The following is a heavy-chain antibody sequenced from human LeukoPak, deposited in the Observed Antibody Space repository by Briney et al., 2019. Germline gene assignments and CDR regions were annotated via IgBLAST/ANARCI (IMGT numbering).Heavy chain of an antibody. CDR2: IKQDGSEE. CDR1: EFRFGRDW. D-gene: IGHD2-2*01. Sequence: PGGSLRLSCVASEFRFGRDWISWVRQAPGKGLEWVACIKQDGSEEYYVGSVRGRFTVSVDNGKNSLYLQMNSLRAEDTAVYYCARPDCSSTSCYEFEYWGQGTLVTVSS. J-gene: IGHJ4*02. CDR3: ARPDCSSTSCYEFEY. V-gene: IGHV3-7*01.